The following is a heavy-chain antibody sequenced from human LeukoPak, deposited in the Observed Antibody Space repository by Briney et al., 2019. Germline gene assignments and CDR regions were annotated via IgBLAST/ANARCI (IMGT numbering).Heavy chain of an antibody. D-gene: IGHD3-3*01. CDR2: IYYSGST. CDR3: ARQGDFWSGKAFDY. V-gene: IGHV4-59*08. Sequence: SETLSLTCAVYGGSFSGYYWSWIRQPPGKGLEWIGYIYYSGSTYYNPSLKSRVTISVDTSKNQFSLKLSSVTAADTAVYYCARQGDFWSGKAFDYRGQGTLVTVSS. J-gene: IGHJ4*02. CDR1: GGSFSGYY.